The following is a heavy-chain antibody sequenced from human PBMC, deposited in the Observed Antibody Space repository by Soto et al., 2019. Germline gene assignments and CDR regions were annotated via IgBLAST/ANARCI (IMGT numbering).Heavy chain of an antibody. Sequence: SVKVSCKASGGTFSSYAISWVRQAPGQGLQWMGGIIPIFGTANYAQKFQGRVTITADESTSTAYMELSSLRSEDTAVYYCARDVPSWAPYYYGSGTQTRYGMDVWGQGTTVTVSS. D-gene: IGHD3-10*01. CDR3: ARDVPSWAPYYYGSGTQTRYGMDV. CDR1: GGTFSSYA. CDR2: IIPIFGTA. J-gene: IGHJ6*02. V-gene: IGHV1-69*13.